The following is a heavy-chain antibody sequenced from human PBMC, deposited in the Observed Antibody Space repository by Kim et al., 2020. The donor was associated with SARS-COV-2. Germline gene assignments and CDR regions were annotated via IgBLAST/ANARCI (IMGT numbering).Heavy chain of an antibody. D-gene: IGHD6-19*01. CDR3: ARLYSSGWYVDY. Sequence: YYHPSLKRRVTISVDTSKHQFSLMLSSVTAADTAVYYCARLYSSGWYVDYWGQGTLVTVSS. J-gene: IGHJ4*02. V-gene: IGHV4-39*01.